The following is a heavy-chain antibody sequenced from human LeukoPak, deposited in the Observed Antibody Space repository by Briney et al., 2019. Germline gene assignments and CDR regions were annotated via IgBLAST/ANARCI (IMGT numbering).Heavy chain of an antibody. Sequence: PSETLSLTCAVYGGSFSGSYWSWIRQPPGKGLEWIGEINLGGRTNYNPSLKSRVTISVDTSKHQFSLKLTSVTAADTAVYYCARSPPNAFDIWGQGTMVTVSS. V-gene: IGHV4-34*01. CDR1: GGSFSGSY. CDR2: INLGGRT. CDR3: ARSPPNAFDI. J-gene: IGHJ3*02.